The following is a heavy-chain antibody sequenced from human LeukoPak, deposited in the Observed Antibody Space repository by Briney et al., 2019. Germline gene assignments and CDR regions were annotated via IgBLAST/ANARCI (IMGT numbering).Heavy chain of an antibody. CDR3: AREATWGNWYFDL. CDR2: IGREGRAK. J-gene: IGHJ2*01. Sequence: GGSLRLSCAASGFTFSSHGMHWVRQAPGKGLEWVAVIGREGRAKYYADSVKGRSTLSRDNSINTLYLEMNSLRDEDTAVYYCAREATWGNWYFDLWGRGTLVTVSS. V-gene: IGHV3-30*03. CDR1: GFTFSSHG. D-gene: IGHD3-16*01.